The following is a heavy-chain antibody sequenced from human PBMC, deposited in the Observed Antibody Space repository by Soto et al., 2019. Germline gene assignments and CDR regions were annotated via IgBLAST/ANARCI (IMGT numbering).Heavy chain of an antibody. CDR1: GGSLSGATYS. J-gene: IGHJ4*02. CDR3: ARSREFDY. Sequence: QVQLRESGSGLVKPLEILSLTCGVSGGSLSGATYSWNWIRQPPGKGLEWIGYIFPSGTTYYNPSLKSRVTISIDVSKNQFSLSLRSFTAADTAVYYCARSREFDYWSQGTLVSVSS. V-gene: IGHV4-30-2*01. CDR2: IFPSGTT.